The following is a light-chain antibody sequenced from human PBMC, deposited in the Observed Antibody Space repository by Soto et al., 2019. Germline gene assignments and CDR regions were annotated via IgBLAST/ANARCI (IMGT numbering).Light chain of an antibody. CDR3: SSYTITSTPI. CDR1: SSDVGGSNF. CDR2: EVT. V-gene: IGLV2-14*01. J-gene: IGLJ2*01. Sequence: QSALTQPASVSGSPGHSITISCTGSSSDVGGSNFVSWYQHHPGKAPKLMIYEVTNRPSGVSNRFSGSKSGNTASLTISGLQAEDEADYYCSSYTITSTPIFGGGTKVTVL.